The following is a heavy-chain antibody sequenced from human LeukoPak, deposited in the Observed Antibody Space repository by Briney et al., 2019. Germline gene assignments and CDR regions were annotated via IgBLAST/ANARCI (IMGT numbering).Heavy chain of an antibody. J-gene: IGHJ4*02. V-gene: IGHV3-7*01. Sequence: DSVKGRFTVSRDNAKNSLYLQMSTLRAEDTAVYYCARDYASDYWGQGTLVTVSS. CDR3: ARDYASDY. D-gene: IGHD3-10*01.